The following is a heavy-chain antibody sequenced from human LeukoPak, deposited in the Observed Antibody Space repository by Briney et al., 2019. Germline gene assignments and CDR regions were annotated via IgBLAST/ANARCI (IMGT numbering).Heavy chain of an antibody. CDR1: RFTFSSYE. Sequence: GGSLRLSCAASRFTFSSYEMNWVRQAPGKGLELVSYITGSGSTIYYADSVKGRFTISGDNAKNSLYLQMSSLRVEDTAVYYCATLWASLDYWGQGTLVTVSS. D-gene: IGHD3-10*01. V-gene: IGHV3-48*03. J-gene: IGHJ4*02. CDR3: ATLWASLDY. CDR2: ITGSGSTI.